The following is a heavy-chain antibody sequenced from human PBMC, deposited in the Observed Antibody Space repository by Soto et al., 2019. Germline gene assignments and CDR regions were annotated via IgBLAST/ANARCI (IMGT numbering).Heavy chain of an antibody. D-gene: IGHD2-15*01. CDR2: IRSKANSYAT. V-gene: IGHV3-73*01. Sequence: EVQLVESGGGLVQPGGSLKLSCAASGFTFSGSAMHWVRQASGKGLEWVGRIRSKANSYATAYAASVKGRFTISRDDSKNTAYLQMNSLKTEDTAVYYCTSRYCSGGSCKVDYWGQGTLVTVSS. CDR1: GFTFSGSA. J-gene: IGHJ4*02. CDR3: TSRYCSGGSCKVDY.